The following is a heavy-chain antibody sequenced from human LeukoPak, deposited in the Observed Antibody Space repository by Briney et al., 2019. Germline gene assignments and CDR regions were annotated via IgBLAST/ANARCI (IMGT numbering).Heavy chain of an antibody. CDR3: ARSRSGYYEDY. CDR2: IKEDGSEK. D-gene: IGHD5-12*01. CDR1: GFTFSNYW. V-gene: IGHV3-7*01. J-gene: IGHJ4*02. Sequence: PGGSLRLSCVASGFTFSNYWMTWVRQAPGKGLEWVANIKEDGSEKYYVDSVKGRFTISRDNAKNSLSLQLNSLSAEDTALYYCARSRSGYYEDYWGQGTLVTVSS.